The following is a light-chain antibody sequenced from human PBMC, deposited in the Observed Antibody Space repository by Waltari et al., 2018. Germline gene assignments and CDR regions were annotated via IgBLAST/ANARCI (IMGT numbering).Light chain of an antibody. J-gene: IGKJ4*01. CDR2: AAS. CDR3: QQHRTWPLT. Sequence: EIVLMHSPATLSLSPGEIATLSRRASHSVNSHLAGYHQKPGQSPRLLIHAASNMATGIPSRFSGSGSGTDVTLAISSLEPEDLAVEYCQQHRTWPLTLGGGTKVEIK. V-gene: IGKV3-11*01. CDR1: HSVNSH.